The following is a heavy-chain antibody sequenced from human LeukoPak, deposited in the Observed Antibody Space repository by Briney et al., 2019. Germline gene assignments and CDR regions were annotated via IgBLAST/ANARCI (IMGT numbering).Heavy chain of an antibody. D-gene: IGHD3-22*01. CDR2: ISWNSGSI. J-gene: IGHJ4*02. CDR1: GFTFGDYA. CDR3: AEDTGPYYYDSSGYCDY. Sequence: GGSLRLSCAASGFTFGDYAMHWVRQAPGKGLEWVSGISWNSGSIGYADSVKGRFTISRDNAKNSLYLQMNSLRAEDTALYYCAEDTGPYYYDSSGYCDYWGQGTLVTVSS. V-gene: IGHV3-9*01.